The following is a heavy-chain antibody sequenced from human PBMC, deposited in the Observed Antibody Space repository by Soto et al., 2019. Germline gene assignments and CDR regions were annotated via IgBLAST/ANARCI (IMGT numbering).Heavy chain of an antibody. V-gene: IGHV4-61*01. D-gene: IGHD1-26*01. J-gene: IGHJ4*02. Sequence: LSLTCTVSGGSVSSGSYYWSWIRQPPGKGLEWIGYIYYSGSTNYNPSLKSRVTISVDTSKNQFSLKLSSVTAADTAVYYCASYRSRFGGSYEIFDYWGQGTLVTVCS. CDR1: GGSVSSGSYY. CDR2: IYYSGST. CDR3: ASYRSRFGGSYEIFDY.